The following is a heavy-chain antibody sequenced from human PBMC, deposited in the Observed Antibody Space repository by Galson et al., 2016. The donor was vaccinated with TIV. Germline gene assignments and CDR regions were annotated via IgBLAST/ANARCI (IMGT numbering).Heavy chain of an antibody. CDR2: VYLGDSVT. Sequence: QSGAEVKKPGESLKISCKHSEYGFVDYWIVWVRQRPGKGLEWMGIVYLGDSVTRYSPSFQGQVTISANKSISTAYVQWSSLKASDTAMYFCARHPLSRAFDIWGQGTVVTVSS. V-gene: IGHV5-51*01. J-gene: IGHJ3*02. CDR3: ARHPLSRAFDI. CDR1: EYGFVDYW.